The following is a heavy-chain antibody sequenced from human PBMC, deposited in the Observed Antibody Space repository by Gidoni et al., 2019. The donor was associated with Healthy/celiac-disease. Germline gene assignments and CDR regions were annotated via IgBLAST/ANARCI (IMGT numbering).Heavy chain of an antibody. CDR2: ISSSSSTI. Sequence: EVQLVESGGGLVQPGGSLRLSCAASVFTFSSYSMNWVRQAPGKGLEWVSYISSSSSTIYYADSVKGRFTIYRDNAKNSLYLKMNSLRAEDTAVYYCARGNKWLEGDYWGQGTLVTVSS. D-gene: IGHD6-19*01. CDR3: ARGNKWLEGDY. J-gene: IGHJ4*02. V-gene: IGHV3-48*01. CDR1: VFTFSSYS.